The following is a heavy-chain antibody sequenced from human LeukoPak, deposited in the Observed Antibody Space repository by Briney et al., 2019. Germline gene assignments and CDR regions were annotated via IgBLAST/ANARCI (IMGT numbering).Heavy chain of an antibody. CDR1: GFTFSSYA. CDR2: ISGSGGST. J-gene: IGHJ4*02. D-gene: IGHD3-10*01. Sequence: GGSLRLSCAASGFTFSSYAMSWVRQAPGKGLEWVSAISGSGGSTYYADSVKGRFTISRDNSKNTMYLQMNSLRAEDTAVYYCAKDEVPYGSGSPDYWGQGTLVTVSS. V-gene: IGHV3-23*01. CDR3: AKDEVPYGSGSPDY.